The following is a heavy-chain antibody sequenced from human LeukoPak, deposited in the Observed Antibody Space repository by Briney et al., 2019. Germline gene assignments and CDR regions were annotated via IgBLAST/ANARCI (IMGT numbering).Heavy chain of an antibody. CDR1: GYTFTGYY. V-gene: IGHV1-2*02. J-gene: IGHJ6*03. CDR3: ARDLRYCSGGSCFYLGDTMGYYYYMDV. D-gene: IGHD2-15*01. Sequence: ASVKVSCKASGYTFTGYYVHWVRQAPGQGLEWMGWMNPKSGGTNYAQKFEARVTMNRDTSISTAYMELSSLRSEDTAVYYCARDLRYCSGGSCFYLGDTMGYYYYMDVWGKGTTVTISS. CDR2: MNPKSGGT.